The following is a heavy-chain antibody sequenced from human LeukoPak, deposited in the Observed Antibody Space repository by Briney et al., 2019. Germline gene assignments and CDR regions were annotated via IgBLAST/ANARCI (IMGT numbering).Heavy chain of an antibody. V-gene: IGHV3-33*01. CDR3: ARGPRRSGGSCYGDDAFDI. J-gene: IGHJ3*02. D-gene: IGHD2-15*01. Sequence: GGSLRLSCAASGFTFSSYGMHRVRQAPGKGLEWVAVIWYDGSNKYYADSVKGRFTISRDNSKNTLYLQMNSLRAEDTAVYYCARGPRRSGGSCYGDDAFDIWGQGTMVTVSS. CDR1: GFTFSSYG. CDR2: IWYDGSNK.